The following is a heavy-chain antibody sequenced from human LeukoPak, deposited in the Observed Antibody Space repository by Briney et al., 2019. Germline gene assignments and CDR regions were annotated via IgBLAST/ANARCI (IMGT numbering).Heavy chain of an antibody. CDR3: ARFAVHRRITVAGQFGLDY. D-gene: IGHD6-19*01. Sequence: SVKVPCKASGGTFSSYAISWVRQAPGQGLEWMGGIIPIFGTANYAQKFQGRVTITADKSTSTAYMELSSLRSEDTAVYYCARFAVHRRITVAGQFGLDYWGQGTLVSVSS. V-gene: IGHV1-69*06. CDR1: GGTFSSYA. CDR2: IIPIFGTA. J-gene: IGHJ4*02.